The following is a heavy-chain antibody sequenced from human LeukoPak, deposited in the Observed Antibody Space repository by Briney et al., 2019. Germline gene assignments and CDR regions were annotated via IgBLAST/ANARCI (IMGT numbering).Heavy chain of an antibody. D-gene: IGHD2-15*01. Sequence: ASVNVSCKASGYTFTGYYMHWVRQATGQGLEWMGWISAYNGNTNYAQKLQGRVTMTTDTSTSTAYMELRSLRSDDTAVYYCARGLSGPYYYYYMDVWGKGTSVTVSS. V-gene: IGHV1-18*04. CDR1: GYTFTGYY. J-gene: IGHJ6*03. CDR3: ARGLSGPYYYYYMDV. CDR2: ISAYNGNT.